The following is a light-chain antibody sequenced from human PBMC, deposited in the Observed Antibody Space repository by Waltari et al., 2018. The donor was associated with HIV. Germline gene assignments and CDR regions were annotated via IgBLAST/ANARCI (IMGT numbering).Light chain of an antibody. CDR3: QSADSSGTYV. J-gene: IGLJ1*01. CDR1: ALPKPT. Sequence: SYELTQPPSVSVSPGQTARITCSGDALPKPTAYWYQQKPGQAPVLVIYKDSERPSGIPERFSGASSGTTVTLTISGVQAEDEADYYCQSADSSGTYVLGTGTKVTVL. CDR2: KDS. V-gene: IGLV3-25*03.